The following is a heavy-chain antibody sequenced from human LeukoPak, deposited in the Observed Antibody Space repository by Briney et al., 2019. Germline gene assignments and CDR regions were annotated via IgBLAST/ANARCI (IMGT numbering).Heavy chain of an antibody. V-gene: IGHV3-30*04. D-gene: IGHD1-26*01. Sequence: SCKASGFTFTNYAIQWVRQAPGKGLEWVAVISYDGSNKYYADSVKGRFTISRDNSKNTLYLQMNSLRAEDTAVYYCAKDGSVRGPRVGAYDYWGQGTLVTVSS. CDR2: ISYDGSNK. CDR3: AKDGSVRGPRVGAYDY. J-gene: IGHJ4*02. CDR1: GFTFTNYA.